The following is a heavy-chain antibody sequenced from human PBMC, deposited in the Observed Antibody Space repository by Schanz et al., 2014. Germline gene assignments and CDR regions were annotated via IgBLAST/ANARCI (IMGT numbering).Heavy chain of an antibody. CDR3: ARGAGGGSGTYYGAYYNYYYMDV. V-gene: IGHV4-4*02. CDR1: GGSISSSNW. CDR2: IYHSGRT. Sequence: QVQLQESGPGLVKPSGTLSLTCAVSGGSISSSNWWSWVRQPPGKGLEWIGEIYHSGRTNYNPSPKSRVTIPVENSTNNFSQKLSSVTAADTAVYYCARGAGGGSGTYYGAYYNYYYMDVWGKGTTVTVSS. D-gene: IGHD3-10*01. J-gene: IGHJ6*03.